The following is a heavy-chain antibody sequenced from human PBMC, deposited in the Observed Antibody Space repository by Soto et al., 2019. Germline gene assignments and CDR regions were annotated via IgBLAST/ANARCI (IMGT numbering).Heavy chain of an antibody. CDR1: GFTFSSYW. Sequence: EVQLVESGGGLVQPGGSLRLSCAASGFTFSSYWMHWVRQAPGKGLVWVSRINSDGSSTSYADSVKGRFTISRDNAKNTLYLQMNSLRAEDTAVYSCASGGGCCSSTSCGSGNWFDPCGQGTLVTVSS. V-gene: IGHV3-74*01. J-gene: IGHJ5*02. D-gene: IGHD2-2*01. CDR3: ASGGGCCSSTSCGSGNWFDP. CDR2: INSDGSST.